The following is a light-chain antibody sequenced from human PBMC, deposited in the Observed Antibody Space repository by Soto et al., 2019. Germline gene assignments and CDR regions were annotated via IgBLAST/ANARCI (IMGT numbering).Light chain of an antibody. J-gene: IGKJ1*01. CDR3: QQYASRPWT. V-gene: IGKV3-20*01. Sequence: EIVMTPSPATLSVSPGERATLSCRVSQSIGRTYLAWYQQRPGQAPRLLLYGASSRATGIPDRFDGGGSGTDFTLTISRLEPEDFAVYYCQQYASRPWTFGQGTKVDI. CDR1: QSIGRTY. CDR2: GAS.